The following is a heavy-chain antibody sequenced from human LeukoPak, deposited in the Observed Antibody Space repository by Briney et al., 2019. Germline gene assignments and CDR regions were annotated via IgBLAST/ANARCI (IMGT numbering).Heavy chain of an antibody. D-gene: IGHD3-22*01. Sequence: KPSETLSLTCTVSGYSIRSAYYWGWIRQPPGKGLEWIGSIYHSGTLYYNPSLKSRVTISVDTSKNQFSLKLTSVTAADTAVYYCARVMDYYDGSGYPPPAAADYWGQGILVTV. J-gene: IGHJ4*02. V-gene: IGHV4-38-2*02. CDR3: ARVMDYYDGSGYPPPAAADY. CDR1: GYSIRSAYY. CDR2: IYHSGTL.